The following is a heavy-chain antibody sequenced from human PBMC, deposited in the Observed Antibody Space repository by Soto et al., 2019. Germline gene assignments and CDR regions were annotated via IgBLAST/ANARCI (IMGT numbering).Heavy chain of an antibody. D-gene: IGHD2-15*01. CDR1: GGSIRSDNSY. CDR3: ARFPGIYGVDTPYSDF. J-gene: IGHJ4*02. CDR2: MSSGGRT. V-gene: IGHV4-39*01. Sequence: QLQLQESGPGLVKPSETLSLTCTVSGGSIRSDNSYWDWVRQPPGKGREGIATMSSGGRTITSPSLRCRVTLSIATSKNQFTLKMSSVTATATDAYLCARFPGIYGVDTPYSDFWGQGILVIVSS.